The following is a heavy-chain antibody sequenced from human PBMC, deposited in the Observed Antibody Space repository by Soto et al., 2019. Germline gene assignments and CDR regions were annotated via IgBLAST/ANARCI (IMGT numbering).Heavy chain of an antibody. V-gene: IGHV4-39*01. CDR2: IYYSGST. CDR3: ARQRTSVVTQAYFDV. Sequence: PSETLSLTCTVSCGSISSSSYYWGWIRQPPGKGLEWIGSIYYSGSTYYNPSLKSRVTISVDTSKNQFSLKLKSVTAADTALYFCARQRTSVVTQAYFDVWGPGSLVTVS. CDR1: CGSISSSSYY. D-gene: IGHD2-21*02. J-gene: IGHJ4*02.